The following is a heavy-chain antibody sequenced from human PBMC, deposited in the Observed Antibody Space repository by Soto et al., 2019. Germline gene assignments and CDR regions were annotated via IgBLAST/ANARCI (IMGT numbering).Heavy chain of an antibody. J-gene: IGHJ4*02. D-gene: IGHD1-1*01. V-gene: IGHV3-23*01. Sequence: GGSLRLSCAASGFTFSSYAMSWVRQAPGKGLEWVSGISGGGGTTYYADSVKGRFTVSGDNSKITLFLQMDSLRADDTAVYYCAKDGPDVTTGCFDYWGQGTLVTVSS. CDR2: ISGGGGTT. CDR3: AKDGPDVTTGCFDY. CDR1: GFTFSSYA.